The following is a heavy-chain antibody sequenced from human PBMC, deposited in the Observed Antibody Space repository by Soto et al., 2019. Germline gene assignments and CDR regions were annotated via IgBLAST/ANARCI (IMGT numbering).Heavy chain of an antibody. CDR3: ARDRYGDYSYYYGMDV. Sequence: QVQLVQSGAEVKKPGSSVKVSCKASGGTFSSYTISWVRQAPGQGLEWMGRIIPILGIANYAQKFQGRVTITADKSTSTAYMVLSSLRSEDTAVYYCARDRYGDYSYYYGMDVWGQGTTVTVSS. V-gene: IGHV1-69*08. J-gene: IGHJ6*02. CDR2: IIPILGIA. D-gene: IGHD4-17*01. CDR1: GGTFSSYT.